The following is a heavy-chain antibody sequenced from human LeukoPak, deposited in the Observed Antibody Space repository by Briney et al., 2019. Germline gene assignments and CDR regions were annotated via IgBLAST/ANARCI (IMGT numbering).Heavy chain of an antibody. CDR1: GFTFSDYY. Sequence: PGGSLRLSCAASGFTFSDYYMNWIRQAPGKGLEWVSYISSGGGTRPYADSVKGRFTISRDNAKNSLYLQMNSLRAEDTAVYYCARDRGRRGITMRSDAFDIWGQGTMVTVSS. V-gene: IGHV3-11*01. D-gene: IGHD3-22*01. J-gene: IGHJ3*02. CDR3: ARDRGRRGITMRSDAFDI. CDR2: ISSGGGTR.